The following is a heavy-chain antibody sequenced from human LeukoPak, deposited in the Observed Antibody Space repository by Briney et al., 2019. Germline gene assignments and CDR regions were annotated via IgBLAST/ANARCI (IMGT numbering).Heavy chain of an antibody. J-gene: IGHJ4*02. CDR3: ARDAMYYYGSRTYFFFEY. CDR1: GGSFSGYY. V-gene: IGHV4-34*01. CDR2: INHSGST. D-gene: IGHD3-10*01. Sequence: SETLSLTCAVYGGSFSGYYWSWIRQPPGKGLEWIGEINHSGSTNYNPSLKSRVTMSIDTSKNQFSLKLSSITAADTAVYYCARDAMYYYGSRTYFFFEYWGQGTLVTVSS.